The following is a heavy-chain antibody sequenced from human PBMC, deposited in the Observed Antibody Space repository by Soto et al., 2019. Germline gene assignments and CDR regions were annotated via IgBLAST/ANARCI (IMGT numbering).Heavy chain of an antibody. CDR3: ARGKKQLGYYYYYMDV. CDR2: IYYSGST. Sequence: QVQLQESGPGLVKPSETLSPTCTVSGGSISSYYWSWIRQPPGKGLEWIGYIYYSGSTNYNPSLKSRVTISVDTSKNQFSLKLSSVTAADTAVYYCARGKKQLGYYYYYMDVWGKGTTVTVSS. J-gene: IGHJ6*03. D-gene: IGHD6-13*01. V-gene: IGHV4-59*01. CDR1: GGSISSYY.